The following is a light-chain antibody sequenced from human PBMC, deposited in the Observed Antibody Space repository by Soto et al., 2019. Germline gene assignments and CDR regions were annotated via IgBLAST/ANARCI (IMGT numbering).Light chain of an antibody. CDR1: QSVSSSY. J-gene: IGKJ3*01. Sequence: EIVLTQSPGTLSFSPGERAALTCRASQSVSSSYLAWFQQKPGQAPRLLIYGASSRATGIPDRFSGSGSGTDFTLTISRLEPEDFAVYHCQQYGNAPFTFGPGTKVDIK. V-gene: IGKV3-20*01. CDR3: QQYGNAPFT. CDR2: GAS.